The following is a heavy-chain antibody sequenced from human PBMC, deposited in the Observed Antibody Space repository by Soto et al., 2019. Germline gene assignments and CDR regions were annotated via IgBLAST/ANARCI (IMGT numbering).Heavy chain of an antibody. CDR3: AREGGRIVVVQAANTYYGMEV. Sequence: QVQLVQSGAEVKKPGSSVKVSCKASGGTFSSYAISWVRQAPGQGLEWMGGIIPIFGTANYAQKFQGRVTITADESTSTAYMELSSLRSEDTAVYYCAREGGRIVVVQAANTYYGMEVWGQGTTVTVSS. J-gene: IGHJ6*02. CDR1: GGTFSSYA. D-gene: IGHD2-2*01. V-gene: IGHV1-69*01. CDR2: IIPIFGTA.